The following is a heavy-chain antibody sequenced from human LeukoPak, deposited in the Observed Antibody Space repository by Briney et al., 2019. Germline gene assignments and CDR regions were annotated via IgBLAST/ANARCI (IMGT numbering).Heavy chain of an antibody. CDR3: AKDFILVPAANDAFDI. CDR2: ISGSGGST. D-gene: IGHD2-2*01. J-gene: IGHJ3*02. CDR1: GLTFSSYA. Sequence: GGSLRLSCAASGLTFSSYAMSWVRKAPGKGLEWVSAISGSGGSTYYADSVKGRFTISRDNSKNTLYLQMNSLRAEDTAVYYCAKDFILVPAANDAFDIWGQGTMVTVSS. V-gene: IGHV3-23*01.